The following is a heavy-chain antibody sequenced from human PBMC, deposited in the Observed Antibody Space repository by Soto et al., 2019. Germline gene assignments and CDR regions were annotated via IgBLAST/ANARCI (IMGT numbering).Heavy chain of an antibody. J-gene: IGHJ4*02. CDR2: MSYSGPN. CDR3: ARSSDISGYYYYFDF. CDR1: GGSISSGGYF. V-gene: IGHV4-31*03. D-gene: IGHD3-22*01. Sequence: SETLSLTCTVSGGSISSGGYFWSWIRQRPGKGLEWIGYMSYSGPNHYNPSLKSRATISVDTPENQFSLKLNSVTAAGTAVYYCARSSDISGYYYYFDFWGQGTLVTVSS.